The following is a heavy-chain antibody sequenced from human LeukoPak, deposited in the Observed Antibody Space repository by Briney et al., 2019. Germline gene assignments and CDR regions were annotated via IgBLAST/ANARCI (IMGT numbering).Heavy chain of an antibody. Sequence: SGPTLVKPTQTLTLTCTFSGFSLTTSGVGVGWIRQPPGKALEWHAVTYWDDDKRYSPSLKTRLTITKDTSKNQVVLTMTNIDPVDTATYYCAHVNYGPKYFDYWGQGTLVTVSS. D-gene: IGHD3-10*01. CDR2: TYWDDDK. V-gene: IGHV2-5*02. J-gene: IGHJ4*02. CDR1: GFSLTTSGVG. CDR3: AHVNYGPKYFDY.